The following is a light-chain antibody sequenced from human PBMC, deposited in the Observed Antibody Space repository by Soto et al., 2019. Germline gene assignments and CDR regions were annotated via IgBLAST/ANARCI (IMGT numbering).Light chain of an antibody. V-gene: IGLV1-44*01. J-gene: IGLJ2*01. Sequence: QSVLTQPPSASGTPGQRVTISCSGSSSNIGSDTVNWYQQRPGRAPKLLIYSNNQRPSGVPDRFSGSKSGSSASLAISGLQSEDEADYYCAAWDDSLNGRVFGGGTKVTVL. CDR3: AAWDDSLNGRV. CDR2: SNN. CDR1: SSNIGSDT.